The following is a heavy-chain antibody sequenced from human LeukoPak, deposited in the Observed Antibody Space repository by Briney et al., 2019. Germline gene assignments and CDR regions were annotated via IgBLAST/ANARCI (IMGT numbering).Heavy chain of an antibody. CDR1: GGSISSSSYY. Sequence: PSETLSLTCTVSGGSISSSSYYWGWIRQPPGKGLEWIGSIYYSGSTYYNPSLKSRVTISVDTSKNQFSLKLSSVTAADTAVYYCARQTSGDYFYYYYYMDVWGKGTTVTISS. CDR2: IYYSGST. V-gene: IGHV4-39*01. CDR3: ARQTSGDYFYYYYYMDV. D-gene: IGHD4-17*01. J-gene: IGHJ6*03.